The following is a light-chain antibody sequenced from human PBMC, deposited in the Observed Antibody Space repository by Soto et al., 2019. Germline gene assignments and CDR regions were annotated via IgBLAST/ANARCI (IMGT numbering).Light chain of an antibody. CDR1: QSIGSH. CDR2: AAS. Sequence: DIQMTQSPSSLSASVGDRVTITCRASQSIGSHLNWFQQKPGKAPNLLICAASSLHSGVPSRFSGSGSGTDFTLTISSLQPEDIATFFCQQSYSSWTFGQGTK. J-gene: IGKJ1*01. V-gene: IGKV1-39*01. CDR3: QQSYSSWT.